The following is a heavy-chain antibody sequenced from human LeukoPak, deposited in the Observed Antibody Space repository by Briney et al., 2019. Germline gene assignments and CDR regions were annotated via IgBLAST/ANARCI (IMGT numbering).Heavy chain of an antibody. CDR1: GYTFTGHY. CDR2: INPNSGGT. D-gene: IGHD6-19*01. Sequence: GASVKVSYKASGYTFTGHYMHWVRQAPGQGLEWMGWINPNSGGTNYAQKFQGRVTMTRDTSISTAYMELSRLRSDDTAVYYCASTSLLIAVAGDYYYGMDVWGQGTTVTVSS. CDR3: ASTSLLIAVAGDYYYGMDV. V-gene: IGHV1-2*02. J-gene: IGHJ6*02.